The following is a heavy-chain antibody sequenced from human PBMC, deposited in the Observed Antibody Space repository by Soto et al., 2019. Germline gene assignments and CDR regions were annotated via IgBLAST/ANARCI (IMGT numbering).Heavy chain of an antibody. J-gene: IGHJ6*02. CDR1: GGSISSGGYY. V-gene: IGHV4-31*03. Sequence: QVQLQESGPGLVKPSQTLSLTCTVSGGSISSGGYYWSWIRQHPGKGLEWIGYIYYSGSTSYNPYLNSRVTISVDSSKNQFSLKLSSVTAADTAVYYCAREIVGGDMDNYDYYYGMDVWGQGTTVTVSS. D-gene: IGHD3-16*01. CDR2: IYYSGST. CDR3: AREIVGGDMDNYDYYYGMDV.